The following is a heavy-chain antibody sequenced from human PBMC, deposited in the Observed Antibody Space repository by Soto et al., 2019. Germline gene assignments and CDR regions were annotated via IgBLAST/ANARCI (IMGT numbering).Heavy chain of an antibody. CDR1: GSTFSTYW. CDR2: IYPDDSDT. Sequence: GESLKISCQSSGSTFSTYWVAWVRQRPGKALEWLGLIYPDDSDTRYNPSFRGQVTISAEKSSSTIFLQWSSLKASDTATYYCARQRRDASDNCLLCPKGVWGQGTTVTFS. V-gene: IGHV5-51*01. D-gene: IGHD2-21*01. CDR3: ARQRRDASDNCLLCPKGV. J-gene: IGHJ6*02.